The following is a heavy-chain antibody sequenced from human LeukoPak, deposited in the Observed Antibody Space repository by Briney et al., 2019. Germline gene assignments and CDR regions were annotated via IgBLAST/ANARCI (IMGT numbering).Heavy chain of an antibody. Sequence: GGSLRLSCAASGFTFSSYAMSWVRQAPGKGLEWVANIKQDGSEKYYVDSVKGRFTISRDNAKNSLYLQMNSLRAEDTAVYYCARVRDSSGCFDYWGQGTLVTVSS. CDR1: GFTFSSYA. CDR2: IKQDGSEK. V-gene: IGHV3-7*01. CDR3: ARVRDSSGCFDY. D-gene: IGHD3-22*01. J-gene: IGHJ4*02.